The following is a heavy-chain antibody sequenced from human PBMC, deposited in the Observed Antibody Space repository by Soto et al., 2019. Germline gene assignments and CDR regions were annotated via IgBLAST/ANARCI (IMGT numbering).Heavy chain of an antibody. V-gene: IGHV4-34*01. CDR1: GGFFRGYY. D-gene: IGHD2-21*02. CDR2: INHSGNT. CDR3: ARGDCGEPDLFAL. J-gene: IGHJ4*02. Sequence: PSETLSLSCAVYGGFFRGYYCCVSRQPPEKGQWLGWEINHSGNTNYNPSLKSRVTISVDTSKNQVSLKLSSVTAADTAVYYCARGDCGEPDLFALWAQGT.